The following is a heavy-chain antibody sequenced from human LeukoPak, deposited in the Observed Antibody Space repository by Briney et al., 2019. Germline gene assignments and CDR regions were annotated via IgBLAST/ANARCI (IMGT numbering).Heavy chain of an antibody. CDR1: GGSFSGYY. V-gene: IGHV4-34*01. CDR3: ARGYGNFDY. J-gene: IGHJ4*02. D-gene: IGHD4-17*01. CDR2: INHSGST. Sequence: SGTLSLTCAVYGGSFSGYYWSWVRQPPGKGLEWVGEINHSGSTNYNPSLKSPLTISVDTSKNQFSLKLSSVTAADTAVYYCARGYGNFDYWGQGTLVTVSS.